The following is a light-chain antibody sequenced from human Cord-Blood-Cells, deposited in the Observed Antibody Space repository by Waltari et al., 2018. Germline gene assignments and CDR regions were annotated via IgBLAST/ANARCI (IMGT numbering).Light chain of an antibody. CDR1: SSNIGSNY. CDR2: RNN. Sequence: TISCSGSSSNIGSNYVYWYQQLPGTAPKLLIYRNNQRPSGVPDRFSGSKSGTSASLAISGLRSEDEADYYCAAWDDSLRGYVFGTGTKVTVI. V-gene: IGLV1-47*01. J-gene: IGLJ1*01. CDR3: AAWDDSLRGYV.